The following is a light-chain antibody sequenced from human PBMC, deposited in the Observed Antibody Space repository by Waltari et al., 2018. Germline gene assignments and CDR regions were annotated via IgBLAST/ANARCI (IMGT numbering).Light chain of an antibody. Sequence: DIVMTQSPDSLAVSLGERAIIHCKSSQSVLSNSDNKNYLSWHQQRPGQPPKLLISWASSREAGVPDRFSGSGSGTDFTLTISSLQAEDVAVYFCQQHYGAPLTFGQGTKVEIK. CDR3: QQHYGAPLT. V-gene: IGKV4-1*01. CDR2: WAS. CDR1: QSVLSNSDNKNY. J-gene: IGKJ1*01.